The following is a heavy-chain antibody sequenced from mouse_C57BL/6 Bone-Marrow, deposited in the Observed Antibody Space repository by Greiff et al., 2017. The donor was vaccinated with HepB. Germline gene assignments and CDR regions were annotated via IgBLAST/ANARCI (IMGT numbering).Heavy chain of an antibody. J-gene: IGHJ2*01. D-gene: IGHD1-1*01. V-gene: IGHV3-6*01. Sequence: EVKLQESGPGLVKPSQSLSLTCSVTGYSITSGYYWNWIRQFPGNKLEWMGYISYDGSNNYNPSLKNRISITRDTSKNQFFLKLNSVTTEDTATYYCARDEGYYGSSYVGGYWGQGTTLTVSS. CDR3: ARDEGYYGSSYVGGY. CDR2: ISYDGSN. CDR1: GYSITSGYY.